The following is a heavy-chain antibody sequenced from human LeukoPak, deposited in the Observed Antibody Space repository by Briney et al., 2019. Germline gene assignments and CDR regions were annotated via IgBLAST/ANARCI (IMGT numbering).Heavy chain of an antibody. J-gene: IGHJ5*02. CDR1: GGSIRSTSYY. D-gene: IGHD6-19*01. V-gene: IGHV4-39*01. CDR2: VHYSGST. Sequence: PSETLSLACTVSGGSIRSTSYYWGWIRQPPGKGLEWLGSVHYSGSTYDNPSLKSRVTISVDTSKNQFSLKLISVTAADTAVYYCARRSTMAGRGRFDPWSQGTLVTVSS. CDR3: ARRSTMAGRGRFDP.